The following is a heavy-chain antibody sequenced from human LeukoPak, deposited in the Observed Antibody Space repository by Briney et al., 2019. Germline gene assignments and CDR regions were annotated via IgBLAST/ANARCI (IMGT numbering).Heavy chain of an antibody. J-gene: IGHJ3*02. V-gene: IGHV3-21*01. CDR1: GFTISSYS. Sequence: GGSLRLSCAASGFTISSYSMNWVRQAPGKGLEWVSSISSSSSYIYYADSVKGRFTISRDNAKNSLYLQMNSLRAEDTAVYYCARDKNNWNDGGDAFDIWGQGTMVTVSS. CDR2: ISSSSSYI. D-gene: IGHD1-20*01. CDR3: ARDKNNWNDGGDAFDI.